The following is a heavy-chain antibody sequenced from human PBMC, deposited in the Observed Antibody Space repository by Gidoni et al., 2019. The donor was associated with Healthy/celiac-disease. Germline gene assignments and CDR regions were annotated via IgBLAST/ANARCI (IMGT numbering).Heavy chain of an antibody. V-gene: IGHV3-21*01. D-gene: IGHD4-4*01. J-gene: IGHJ6*02. CDR1: GFTFSSYS. CDR2: ISSSSSYI. Sequence: EVQLVESGGGLVKPGGSLRLSCAASGFTFSSYSMNWVRQAPGKGLEWVSSISSSSSYIYYADSVKGRFTISRDNAKNSLYLQMNSLRAEDTAVYYCARGDYSNYAAAAYGMDVWGQGTTVTVSS. CDR3: ARGDYSNYAAAAYGMDV.